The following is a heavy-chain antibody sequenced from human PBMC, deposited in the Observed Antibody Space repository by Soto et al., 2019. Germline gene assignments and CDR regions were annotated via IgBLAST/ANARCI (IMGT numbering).Heavy chain of an antibody. J-gene: IGHJ6*03. CDR2: ISNNGAHT. V-gene: IGHV3-64*01. CDR1: GFTFSNYE. D-gene: IGHD6-13*01. Sequence: EAQLVESGGGLVQPGGSLRLSCAASGFTFSNYEMHWVRQAPGKGLEYVSGISNNGAHTDYAKSVKGRFTISRDNSENTLYLQMGSLRAEDMSLDYCARRGYCSRWPNVYMVVWGKGTTVTVSS. CDR3: ARRGYCSRWPNVYMVV.